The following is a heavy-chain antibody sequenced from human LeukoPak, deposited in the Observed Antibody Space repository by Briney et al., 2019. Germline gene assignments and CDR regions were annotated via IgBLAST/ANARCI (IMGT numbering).Heavy chain of an antibody. J-gene: IGHJ4*02. D-gene: IGHD3-10*01. CDR3: ARIGRLWFGELGFDY. CDR2: TYYRSKWYN. V-gene: IGHV6-1*01. Sequence: SQTLPLTCAISGDSVSSNSAAWNWIRQSPSRGLEWLGRTYYRSKWYNNYAVSVKSRITINPDTSKNQFSLQLSSVTAADTAVYYCARIGRLWFGELGFDYWGQGTLVTVSS. CDR1: GDSVSSNSAA.